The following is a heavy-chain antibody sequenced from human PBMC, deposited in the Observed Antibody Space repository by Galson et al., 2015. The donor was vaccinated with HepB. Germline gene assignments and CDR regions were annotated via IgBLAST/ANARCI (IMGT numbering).Heavy chain of an antibody. CDR1: GYTFTSYA. V-gene: IGHV7-4-1*02. CDR3: ARGLRTVRIDY. J-gene: IGHJ4*02. D-gene: IGHD4-11*01. Sequence: SVKVSCKASGYTFTSYAVNWVRQAPGQGLEWMGWINTNTGNPTYAQGFTGRFLFSLDTSVSTAYLQISSLKAEDTGVYYCARGLRTVRIDYWGQGTLVTVSS. CDR2: INTNTGNP.